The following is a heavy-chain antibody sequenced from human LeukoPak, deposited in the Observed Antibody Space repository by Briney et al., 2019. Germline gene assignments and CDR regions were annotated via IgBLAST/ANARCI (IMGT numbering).Heavy chain of an antibody. CDR2: MNPNNGNT. CDR3: ARRLIGQWLVPN. Sequence: ASVKVSCKASGYTFTSYDINWVRQATGQGLEWMGWMNPNNGNTGYAQKFQGRVTMTRNTSISTAYMELSSLRSEDTAVYYCARRLIGQWLVPNWGQGTLVTVSS. CDR1: GYTFTSYD. D-gene: IGHD6-19*01. V-gene: IGHV1-8*01. J-gene: IGHJ4*02.